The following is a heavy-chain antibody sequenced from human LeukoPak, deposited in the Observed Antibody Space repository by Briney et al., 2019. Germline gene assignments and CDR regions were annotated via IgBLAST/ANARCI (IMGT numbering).Heavy chain of an antibody. Sequence: PGGSLRLSCAASGFTFSSYGMHWVRQAPGKGLEWVAVISYDGSNKYYADSVKGRFTISRDNSKNTLYLQMNSLRAEDTAVYYCAKDGSSSFHWGQGTLVTVSS. CDR3: AKDGSSSFH. J-gene: IGHJ4*02. V-gene: IGHV3-30*18. D-gene: IGHD6-6*01. CDR2: ISYDGSNK. CDR1: GFTFSSYG.